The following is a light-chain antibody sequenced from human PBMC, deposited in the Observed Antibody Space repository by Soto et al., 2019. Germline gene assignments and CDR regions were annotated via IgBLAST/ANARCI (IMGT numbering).Light chain of an antibody. V-gene: IGLV2-14*01. Sequence: QSALSQPASVSGSPGQSITISCTGSSRDVGGYDFVSWYQHHPDSAPKLIIFEVSHRASGVSNRFSGSKSGNTASLTVSGLQAEDEADYYCSSYAGSIVVFGGGTKVTVL. CDR2: EVS. J-gene: IGLJ2*01. CDR1: SRDVGGYDF. CDR3: SSYAGSIVV.